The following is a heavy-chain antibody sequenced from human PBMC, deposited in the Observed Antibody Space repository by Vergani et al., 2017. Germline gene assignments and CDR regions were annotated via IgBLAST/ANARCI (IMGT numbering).Heavy chain of an antibody. V-gene: IGHV3-30*03. D-gene: IGHD3-3*01. Sequence: QTQLVESGGGVVQPGRSLRLSCAVSGLTFNNFDVHWVRQSPGKGLEWMAQLSHDGRRQHYVDSVKGRFTLSRDISTNTLYLQRISLRFEDTDTYYCVRVRRGDHVDFLSRLGLWGQGTRGIGSS. CDR2: LSHDGRRQ. CDR3: VRVRRGDHVDFLSRLGL. J-gene: IGHJ4*01. CDR1: GLTFNNFD.